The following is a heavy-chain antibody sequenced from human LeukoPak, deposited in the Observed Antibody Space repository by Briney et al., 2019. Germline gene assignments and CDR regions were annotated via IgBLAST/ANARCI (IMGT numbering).Heavy chain of an antibody. J-gene: IGHJ3*02. D-gene: IGHD3-22*01. CDR1: GGSISSYY. Sequence: SETLSLTCTVSGGSISSYYWSWIRQPAGKGLEWIGRIYTSGSTNYNPSLKSRVTISVDTSKNQFSLKLSSATAADTAVYYCAREGSSGYYYDDAFDIWGQGTMVTVSS. V-gene: IGHV4-4*07. CDR2: IYTSGST. CDR3: AREGSSGYYYDDAFDI.